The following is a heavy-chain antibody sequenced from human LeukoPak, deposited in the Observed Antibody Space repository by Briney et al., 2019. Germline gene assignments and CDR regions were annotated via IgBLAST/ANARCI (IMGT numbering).Heavy chain of an antibody. CDR2: MNPNSGNT. CDR3: ARGASRSFDF. J-gene: IGHJ4*02. Sequence: PWASVKVSCKASGYTFTSYDINWVRQATGQGLEWMGWMNPNSGNTGYAQKFQGRVTFTRDTSINTAYMELSSLRSGDTAVYYCARGASRSFDFWGQGTLVTVSS. CDR1: GYTFTSYD. V-gene: IGHV1-8*03.